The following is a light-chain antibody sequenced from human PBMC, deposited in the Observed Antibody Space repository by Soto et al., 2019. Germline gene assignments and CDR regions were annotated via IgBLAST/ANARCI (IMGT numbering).Light chain of an antibody. Sequence: EVVMTQSPATLSVSPGERATLSCRASETVATNLAWYQQKPGQAPRLLISGASTRAAGISDRFRVSGSGTEFTLTISSLRSEDSAIYYCQQYFEWPPMTFGQGTKVDIK. CDR3: QQYFEWPPMT. CDR1: ETVATN. J-gene: IGKJ1*01. CDR2: GAS. V-gene: IGKV3-15*01.